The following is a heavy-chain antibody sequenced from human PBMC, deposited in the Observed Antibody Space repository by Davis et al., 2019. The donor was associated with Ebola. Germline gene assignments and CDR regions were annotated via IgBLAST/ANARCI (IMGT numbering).Heavy chain of an antibody. Sequence: MPSETLSLTCTVSGGSISSYYWSWIRQPPGKGLEWIGYIYYSGSTNYNPSLKSRVTISVDTSKNQFSLKLSSVTAADTAVYYCARLGFGYGMDAWGQGTTVTVSS. CDR3: ARLGFGYGMDA. D-gene: IGHD3-10*01. CDR2: IYYSGST. J-gene: IGHJ6*02. V-gene: IGHV4-59*12. CDR1: GGSISSYY.